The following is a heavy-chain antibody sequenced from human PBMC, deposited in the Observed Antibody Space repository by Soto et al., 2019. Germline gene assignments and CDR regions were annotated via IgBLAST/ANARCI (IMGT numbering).Heavy chain of an antibody. Sequence: ASVKVSCKASGGTFSSYAISWVRQAPGQGLEWMGGIIPIFGTANYAQKFQGRVTITADESTSTAYMELSSLRSEDTAVYYCARDEGYCSSTSCYFSWFDPWGQGTLVTVSS. D-gene: IGHD2-2*01. CDR1: GGTFSSYA. V-gene: IGHV1-69*13. J-gene: IGHJ5*02. CDR3: ARDEGYCSSTSCYFSWFDP. CDR2: IIPIFGTA.